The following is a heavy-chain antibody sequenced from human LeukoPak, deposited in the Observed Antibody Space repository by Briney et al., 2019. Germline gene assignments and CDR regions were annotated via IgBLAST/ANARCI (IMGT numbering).Heavy chain of an antibody. D-gene: IGHD6-13*01. J-gene: IGHJ6*03. CDR3: ARGPDSSRWYYYYMDV. CDR2: NYYSGST. V-gene: IGHV4-59*01. CDR1: GGSISNYY. Sequence: SETLSLTCTVSGGSISNYYWSWIRQPPGKGLEWIGYNYYSGSTTYNPSLKSRVTISLDTSKNQFSLKLSSVTAADTAVYYCARGPDSSRWYYYYMDVWGKGTTVTVSS.